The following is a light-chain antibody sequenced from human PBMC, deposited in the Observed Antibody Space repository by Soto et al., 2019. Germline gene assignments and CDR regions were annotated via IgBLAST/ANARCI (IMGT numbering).Light chain of an antibody. Sequence: MTQSPASLSVSQGERATLSCRASQSVSSYLAWYQQKPGQAPRLLIYGASTRATGIPARFSCSGFGTEFILTLSSPQSEDLAVYYCQLYNMLTAGTFAQGGKVYI. CDR3: QLYNMLTAGT. CDR2: GAS. CDR1: QSVSSY. J-gene: IGKJ1*01. V-gene: IGKV3D-15*01.